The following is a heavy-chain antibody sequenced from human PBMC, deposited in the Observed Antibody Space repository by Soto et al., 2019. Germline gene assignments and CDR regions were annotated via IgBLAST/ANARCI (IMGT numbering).Heavy chain of an antibody. CDR3: AKGDPYHYDSSGYYAHYYYSMDV. V-gene: IGHV3-23*01. D-gene: IGHD3-22*01. CDR1: GFQFSSYG. Sequence: EVQLLESGGGLVQPGGSLRLSCAASGFQFSSYGMSWVRQAPGKGLEWGSGVSAAGDSTTYADSVQGRFTISRDNSKRTLYLQMNSLGVEDTAIYYCAKGDPYHYDSSGYYAHYYYSMDVWGQGTTVTVSS. CDR2: VSAAGDST. J-gene: IGHJ6*02.